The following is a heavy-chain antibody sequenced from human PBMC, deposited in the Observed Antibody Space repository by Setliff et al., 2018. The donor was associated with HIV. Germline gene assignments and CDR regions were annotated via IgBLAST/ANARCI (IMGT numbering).Heavy chain of an antibody. V-gene: IGHV4-61*01. CDR2: IYYSGTT. D-gene: IGHD3-22*01. Sequence: TLSLTCSVSGGSVSSVNYYWSWIRQPPGKGLEWIGYIYYSGTTKYNPSLKSRVTMSVDTSKNQFSLKLSSVTAADTAVYYCARDRLTYYFDYWGQGILVTVSS. CDR1: GGSVSSVNYY. CDR3: ARDRLTYYFDY. J-gene: IGHJ4*02.